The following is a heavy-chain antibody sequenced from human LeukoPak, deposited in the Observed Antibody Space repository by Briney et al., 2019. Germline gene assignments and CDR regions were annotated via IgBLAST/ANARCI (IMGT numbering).Heavy chain of an antibody. V-gene: IGHV3-66*01. J-gene: IGHJ3*02. CDR2: IYSGGST. D-gene: IGHD5-18*01. CDR3: ARDGGTRGYDAFDI. Sequence: GGSLRLSCAASGFTFSDYYMSWIRQAPGKGLEWVSVIYSGGSTYYADSVKGRFTISRDNSKNTLYLQMNSLRAEDTAVYYCARDGGTRGYDAFDIWGQGTMVTVSS. CDR1: GFTFSDYY.